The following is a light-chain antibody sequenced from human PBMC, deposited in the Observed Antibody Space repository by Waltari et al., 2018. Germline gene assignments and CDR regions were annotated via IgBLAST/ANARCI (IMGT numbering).Light chain of an antibody. CDR2: GNS. V-gene: IGLV1-40*01. J-gene: IGLJ2*01. CDR3: QSYDSSLSGSL. Sequence: YPQLPGTAHNLGIVGNSNRPSGVPDRFSGSKSGTSASLAITGLQAEDEADYYCQSYDSSLSGSLFGGGTKLTVL.